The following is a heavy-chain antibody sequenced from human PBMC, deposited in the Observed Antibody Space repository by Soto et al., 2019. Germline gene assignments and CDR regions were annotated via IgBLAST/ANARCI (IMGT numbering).Heavy chain of an antibody. CDR3: ARDKDWGQWLVSY. CDR1: GFTFSSYW. V-gene: IGHV3-7*05. D-gene: IGHD6-19*01. Sequence: PGGSLRLSCAASGFTFSSYWMSWVRQAPGKGLEWVANINQDESQRYYVDAVKGRFTISRDNTKNSLYLQLDSLRAEDTAMYYCARDKDWGQWLVSYWGQGALVTSPQ. CDR2: INQDESQR. J-gene: IGHJ4*02.